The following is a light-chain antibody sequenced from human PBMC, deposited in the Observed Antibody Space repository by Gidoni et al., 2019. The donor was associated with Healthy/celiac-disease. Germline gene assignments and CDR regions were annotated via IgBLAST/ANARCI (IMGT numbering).Light chain of an antibody. J-gene: IGKJ3*01. CDR3: QQYGSSPFT. Sequence: IVLTQSPGTLSLSPGERATLSCRASQSVSNSYLAWYQHIPGQAPRLLIYGASSRATGIPDRFSGSGSGTDFTLTISRLDPEDFVLYYCQQYGSSPFTFXPXTKVDIK. V-gene: IGKV3-20*01. CDR1: QSVSNSY. CDR2: GAS.